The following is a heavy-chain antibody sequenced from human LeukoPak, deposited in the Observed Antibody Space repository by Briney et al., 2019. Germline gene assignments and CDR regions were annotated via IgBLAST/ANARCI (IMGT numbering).Heavy chain of an antibody. CDR1: GVSISSNLW. Sequence: PSETLSLTCAVSGVSISSNLWWTWVRQPPGKGLEWIAEIHHSGSINYNPSLKSRVTISVDKAKNQFSLNLNSVTAADTAVYYCARDKVAGLMSSYYYDSSGYTDWGQATLVTVSS. CDR3: ARDKVAGLMSSYYYDSSGYTD. V-gene: IGHV4-4*02. D-gene: IGHD3-22*01. J-gene: IGHJ4*02. CDR2: IHHSGSI.